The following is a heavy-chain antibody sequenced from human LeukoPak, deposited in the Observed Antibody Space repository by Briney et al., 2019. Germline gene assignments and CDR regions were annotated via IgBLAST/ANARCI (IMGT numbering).Heavy chain of an antibody. V-gene: IGHV4-34*01. J-gene: IGHJ4*02. D-gene: IGHD3-22*01. Sequence: SETLSLTCAVYGGSFSGYYWSWIRQPPGKGLEWIGEINHSGSTNYNPSLKSRVTISVDTSKNQFSLKLSSVTAADTAVCYCARGPDIVATDYYYDSSGYHPRRCFDYWGQGTLVTVSS. CDR1: GGSFSGYY. CDR3: ARGPDIVATDYYYDSSGYHPRRCFDY. CDR2: INHSGST.